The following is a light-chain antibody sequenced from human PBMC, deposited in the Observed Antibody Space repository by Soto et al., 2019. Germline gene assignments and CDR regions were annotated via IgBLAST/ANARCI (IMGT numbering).Light chain of an antibody. Sequence: ETVLTQSPATLSLSPGEIATLSCSAKHSLSNYLAWYQHIPGQSPSVLIYDASKRATGIPARFSGSGSGTDFTLTIRKIDPEDSEIYYCQQRSSWPPLFTFGPGTKWAI. V-gene: IGKV3-11*01. CDR2: DAS. CDR1: HSLSNY. J-gene: IGKJ3*01. CDR3: QQRSSWPPLFT.